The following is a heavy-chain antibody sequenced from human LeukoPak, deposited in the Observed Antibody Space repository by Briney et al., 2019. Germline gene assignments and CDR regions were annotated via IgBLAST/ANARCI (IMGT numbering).Heavy chain of an antibody. V-gene: IGHV4-38-2*01. J-gene: IGHJ4*02. CDR1: GYSISSASY. CDR2: IYHSGSP. Sequence: SETLSLTCAVSGYSISSASYWGWIRQPPGKGLEWIGNIYHSGSPYYNPSLKSRVTISVDTSKNQFSLKLSSVTAADTAVYYCARTQYGWEPHYYFDYWGQGTLVTVSS. CDR3: ARTQYGWEPHYYFDY. D-gene: IGHD1-26*01.